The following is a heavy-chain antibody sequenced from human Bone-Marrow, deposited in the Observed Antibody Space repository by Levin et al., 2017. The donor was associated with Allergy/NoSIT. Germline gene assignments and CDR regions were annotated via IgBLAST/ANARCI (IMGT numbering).Heavy chain of an antibody. CDR2: ISSSSSYI. CDR1: GFTFSSYS. J-gene: IGHJ4*02. Sequence: GGSLRLSCAASGFTFSSYSMNWVRQAPGKGLEWVSSISSSSSYIYYADSVKGRFTISRDNAKNSLYLQMNSLRAEDTAVYYCARDGGITVTYYFDYWGQGTLVTVSS. CDR3: ARDGGITVTYYFDY. V-gene: IGHV3-21*01. D-gene: IGHD4-17*01.